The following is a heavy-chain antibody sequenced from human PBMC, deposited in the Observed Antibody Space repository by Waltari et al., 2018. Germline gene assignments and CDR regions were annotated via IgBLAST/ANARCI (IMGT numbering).Heavy chain of an antibody. V-gene: IGHV7-4-1*02. J-gene: IGHJ4*02. Sequence: KKPGSSVIISCTASGYTFSTYAINWVRHAPGQGPQWMGWIHPSTGNPTYARDFIGRFVFSLDSSVTTAYLEISDLKTEDTAVYYCARGLRFTESLDSWGRGTLVTVSS. CDR2: IHPSTGNP. CDR3: ARGLRFTESLDS. D-gene: IGHD4-4*01. CDR1: GYTFSTYA.